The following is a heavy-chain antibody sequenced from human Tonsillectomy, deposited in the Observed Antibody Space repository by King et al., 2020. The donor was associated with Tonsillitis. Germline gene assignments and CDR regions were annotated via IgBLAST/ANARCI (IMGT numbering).Heavy chain of an antibody. CDR2: IWYDGNNK. CDR3: ARDRRALTNWGSLAPRGFDY. Sequence: QVQLVESGGGVVQPGRSLRLSCAASGFTFSSYGMLWVRQAPGKGLEWVAVIWYDGNNKYYADSVKGRFTISSDNSKNTLYLQMNSLRAEDTGVYYCARDRRALTNWGSLAPRGFDYGGQGTLVTVSS. V-gene: IGHV3-33*01. J-gene: IGHJ4*02. CDR1: GFTFSSYG. D-gene: IGHD7-27*01.